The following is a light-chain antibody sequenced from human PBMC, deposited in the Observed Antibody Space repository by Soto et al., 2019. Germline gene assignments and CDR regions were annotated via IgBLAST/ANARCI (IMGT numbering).Light chain of an antibody. J-gene: IGKJ3*01. Sequence: DIQMTQSPSSLSASVGDRVTITCRASQSISSYLNWYQQKPGKAPKLLIYAASSLQSGVPSRFSGSGSGTDFTLTISSLQPEDFVTYYCQQSYSTPHFGPGTKVDIK. CDR3: QQSYSTPH. CDR1: QSISSY. V-gene: IGKV1-39*01. CDR2: AAS.